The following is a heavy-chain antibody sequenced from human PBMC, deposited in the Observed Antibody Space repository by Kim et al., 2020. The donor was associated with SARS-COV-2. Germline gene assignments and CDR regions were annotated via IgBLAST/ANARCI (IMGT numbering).Heavy chain of an antibody. Sequence: SQTLSLTCAISGDSVSNNSAAWNWIRQSPSRGLEWLGRTYYRSKWYNDYAVSVKSRITINPDTSKNQFSLQLNSVTPEDTAVYYCARTFSASGSNWFDPWGQGTLVTVSS. D-gene: IGHD1-26*01. CDR3: ARTFSASGSNWFDP. CDR1: GDSVSNNSAA. V-gene: IGHV6-1*01. J-gene: IGHJ5*02. CDR2: TYYRSKWYN.